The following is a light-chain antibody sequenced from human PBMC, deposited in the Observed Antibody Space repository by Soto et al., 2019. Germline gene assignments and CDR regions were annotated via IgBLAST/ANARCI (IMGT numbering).Light chain of an antibody. CDR3: QQYNNWPPYT. CDR1: QSRSDA. Sequence: EIVMTQSPATLSVSPGERASLSCRARQSRSDAFAWNQQKPDQAPRLLIHGASTTAPGFPARFRGSGSGAEFTFTISSLQSEYYAVYYCQQYNNWPPYTFGQGTKVDI. V-gene: IGKV3-15*01. CDR2: GAS. J-gene: IGKJ2*01.